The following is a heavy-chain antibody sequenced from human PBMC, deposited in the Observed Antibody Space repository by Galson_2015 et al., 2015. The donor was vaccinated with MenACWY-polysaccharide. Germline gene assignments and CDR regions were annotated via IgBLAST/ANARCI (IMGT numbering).Heavy chain of an antibody. D-gene: IGHD5-12*01. CDR3: ARLSGYTYRSPYYSDY. V-gene: IGHV3-23*01. Sequence: SLRLSCAAAGFTFSSYAMSWVRQAPRKGLEWVSSMSGSGGSTYYGDSVKGRFTISRDNSKNTLYLQMNSLRAEDTAIYYCARLSGYTYRSPYYSDYWGQGTLVTVSS. CDR2: MSGSGGST. J-gene: IGHJ4*02. CDR1: GFTFSSYA.